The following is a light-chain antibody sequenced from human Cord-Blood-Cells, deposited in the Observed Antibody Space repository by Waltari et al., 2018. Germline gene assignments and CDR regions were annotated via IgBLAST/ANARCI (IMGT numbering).Light chain of an antibody. CDR3: QVWDSSSDHWV. J-gene: IGLJ3*02. CDR1: NIGSKS. Sequence: SYVLTQPPSVSVAPGKTARITCGGNNIGSKSVHWYQQKPGQATVLVIYYDSDRPSGIPERFSGSNSGNTATLTISRVEAGDEADYYCQVWDSSSDHWVFGGGTKLTVL. V-gene: IGLV3-21*04. CDR2: YDS.